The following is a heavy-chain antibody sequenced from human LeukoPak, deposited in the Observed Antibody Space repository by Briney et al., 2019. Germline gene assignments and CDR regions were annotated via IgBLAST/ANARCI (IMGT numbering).Heavy chain of an antibody. V-gene: IGHV3-23*01. CDR3: ARGSSGWYLNFDY. Sequence: GSLRLSCAASGFTTSRFAMTWVRQAPGKGLEWVSSISGTGHSTNYADSVKGRFTISRDNSKNTLYLQMNSLRAEDTAVYYCARGSSGWYLNFDYWGQGTLVTVSS. CDR2: ISGTGHST. J-gene: IGHJ4*02. D-gene: IGHD6-19*01. CDR1: GFTTSRFA.